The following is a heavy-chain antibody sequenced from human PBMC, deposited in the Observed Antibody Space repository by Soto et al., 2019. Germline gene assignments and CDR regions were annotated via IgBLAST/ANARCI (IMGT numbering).Heavy chain of an antibody. CDR1: GFTFSSYA. Sequence: GESLKISCAASGFTFSSYAMSWVRQAPGKGLEWVSAISGSGGSTYYADSVKGRFTISRDNSKNTLYLQMNSLRAEDTAVYYCAKDRPQRNYYGSGTEYGMDVWGQGTTVTVS. J-gene: IGHJ6*02. CDR2: ISGSGGST. V-gene: IGHV3-23*01. D-gene: IGHD3-10*01. CDR3: AKDRPQRNYYGSGTEYGMDV.